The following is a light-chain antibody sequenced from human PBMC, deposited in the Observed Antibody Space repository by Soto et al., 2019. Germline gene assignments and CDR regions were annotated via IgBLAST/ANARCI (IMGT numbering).Light chain of an antibody. CDR3: SSYAGSNNFV. CDR2: GYT. V-gene: IGLV1-40*01. CDR1: SSNIGSNYD. Sequence: QSVLTQPPSVSGAPGQTVTISCAGTSSNIGSNYDVHWYQHLPGTAPKLLIFGYTNRPSGVPDRFSGSKSGTSASLAITGLQSEDEAAYYCSSYAGSNNFVFGSGTKVTVL. J-gene: IGLJ1*01.